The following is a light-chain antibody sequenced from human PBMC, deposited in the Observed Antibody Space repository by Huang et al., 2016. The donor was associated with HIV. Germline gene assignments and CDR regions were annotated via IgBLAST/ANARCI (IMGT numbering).Light chain of an antibody. CDR1: QSLRHRNGLNY. V-gene: IGKV2-28*01. J-gene: IGKJ2*01. Sequence: DAVMTQSPLSLPVPPGEPASISCRSSQSLRHRNGLNYLDWSLQKPGQSPQLLIHLGSSRASGVPDRFSGGGSGTDVSLNISRVEAEDAGIYYCMEALQAPYTFGQGTKLEI. CDR2: LGS. CDR3: MEALQAPYT.